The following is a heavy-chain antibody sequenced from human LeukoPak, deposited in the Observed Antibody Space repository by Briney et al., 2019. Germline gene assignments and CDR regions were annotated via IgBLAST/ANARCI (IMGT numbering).Heavy chain of an antibody. CDR1: GEPFSGYS. V-gene: IGHV4-34*01. D-gene: IGHD6-13*01. J-gene: IGHJ4*02. Sequence: SETLSLTCAVYGEPFSGYSWSWIRQPPGKGLEWIGEINHSGSTNYNPSLKSRVTISVDTSKNQFSLKLSSVTAADTAVYYCARPRLPYSSSWYPRSYFDYWGQGTLVTVSS. CDR3: ARPRLPYSSSWYPRSYFDY. CDR2: INHSGST.